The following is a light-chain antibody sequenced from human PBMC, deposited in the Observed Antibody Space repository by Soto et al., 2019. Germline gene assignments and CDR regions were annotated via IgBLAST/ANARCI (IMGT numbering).Light chain of an antibody. V-gene: IGKV1-5*01. CDR1: QSISSW. CDR2: DAS. J-gene: IGKJ2*01. Sequence: DIQMTQSPSTLSASVGDRVTITCRASQSISSWLAWYQQKPGKAPKLLIYDASSLESGVPSRFSGSGSGTEFTLSICSLQPDDFASYCCQQYNSYLYTFGQGTKLEIK. CDR3: QQYNSYLYT.